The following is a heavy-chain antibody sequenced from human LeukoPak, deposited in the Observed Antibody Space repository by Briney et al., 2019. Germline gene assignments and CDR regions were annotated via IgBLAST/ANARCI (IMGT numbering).Heavy chain of an antibody. CDR2: IYYSGTT. D-gene: IGHD3-10*01. V-gene: IGHV4-39*01. CDR3: ASYMVRGPYHFDY. Sequence: PSETLSLTCTVSGGSISSSDYYWAWIRQPPGKGLEWLVSIYYSGTTYYKPSLKSRVTISVDTSKNQFSLKLSSVTAADTAVYYCASYMVRGPYHFDYWGQGTLVSVSS. CDR1: GGSISSSDYY. J-gene: IGHJ4*02.